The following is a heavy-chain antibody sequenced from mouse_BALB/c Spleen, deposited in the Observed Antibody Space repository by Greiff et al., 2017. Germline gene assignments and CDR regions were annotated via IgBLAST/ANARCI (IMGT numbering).Heavy chain of an antibody. Sequence: QVQLQQPGAELVMPGASVKMSCKASGYTFTDYWMHWVKQRPGQGLEWIGAIDTSDSYTSYNQKFKGKATLTVDESSSTAYMQLSSLTSEDSAVYYCARGLYDYDVAYWGQGTLVTVSA. CDR2: IDTSDSYT. D-gene: IGHD2-4*01. J-gene: IGHJ3*01. V-gene: IGHV1-69*01. CDR1: GYTFTDYW. CDR3: ARGLYDYDVAY.